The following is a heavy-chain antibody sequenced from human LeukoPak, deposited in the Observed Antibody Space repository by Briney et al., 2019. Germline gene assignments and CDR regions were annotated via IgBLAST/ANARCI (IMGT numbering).Heavy chain of an antibody. CDR3: ARGPIIDIVVIPAAADYYHMDV. D-gene: IGHD2-2*01. V-gene: IGHV1-18*01. Sequence: ASVQVSCKASGYTFTSYGISWVRQAPGQGLEWMGWISAYNGNTRYAQKLQGRVTMTTDSSTSTAYMELRSLRSDDTAVYYCARGPIIDIVVIPAAADYYHMDVWGKGTTVTVSS. J-gene: IGHJ6*03. CDR1: GYTFTSYG. CDR2: ISAYNGNT.